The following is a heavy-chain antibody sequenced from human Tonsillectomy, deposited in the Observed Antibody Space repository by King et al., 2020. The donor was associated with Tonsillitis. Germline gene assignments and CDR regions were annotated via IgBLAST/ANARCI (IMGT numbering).Heavy chain of an antibody. Sequence: VQLVESGGGLVKPGGSLRLSCAASGFIFSYYNMNWVRQAPGKGLEWVSSSSSSGTKTYYADSVKGLFTIPRDNAKNSLYLQMNSLRAEDTSVYYCARKGGLDYDDYGGLDSWGQGTLVTVAP. CDR1: GFIFSYYN. CDR3: ARKGGLDYDDYGGLDS. D-gene: IGHD4-17*01. V-gene: IGHV3-21*01. CDR2: SSSSGTKT. J-gene: IGHJ4*02.